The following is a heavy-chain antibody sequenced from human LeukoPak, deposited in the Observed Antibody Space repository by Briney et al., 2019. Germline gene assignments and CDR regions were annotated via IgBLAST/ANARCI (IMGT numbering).Heavy chain of an antibody. D-gene: IGHD3-22*01. CDR1: VFTFSSYA. J-gene: IGHJ4*02. Sequence: GRSLRLSCAASVFTFSSYAMHWVREAPGKGLEWVAIIWYDGTNKYCTDSVEGGFTISRDNSENTLSLQMDSLRAEDTAVYYCARGRSRISVVVITTSSYFDYWGQGTLVTVSS. V-gene: IGHV3-33*01. CDR3: ARGRSRISVVVITTSSYFDY. CDR2: IWYDGTNK.